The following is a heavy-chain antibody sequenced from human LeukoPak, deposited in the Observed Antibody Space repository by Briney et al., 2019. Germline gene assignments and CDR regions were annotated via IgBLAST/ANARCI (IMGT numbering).Heavy chain of an antibody. CDR2: INHSGST. V-gene: IGHV4-34*01. Sequence: SETLSLTCAVYGGSFSGYYWSWIRQPPGKGLEWIGEINHSGSTYYNPSLKSRVTISVDTSKNQFSLRLSSVTAADTAVYYCARMSCSGGSCYSNYYYYMDVWGKGTTVTVSS. J-gene: IGHJ6*03. D-gene: IGHD2-15*01. CDR1: GGSFSGYY. CDR3: ARMSCSGGSCYSNYYYYMDV.